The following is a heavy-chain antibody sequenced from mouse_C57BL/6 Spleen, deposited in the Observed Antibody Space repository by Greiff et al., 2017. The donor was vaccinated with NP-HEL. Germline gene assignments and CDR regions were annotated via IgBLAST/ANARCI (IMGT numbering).Heavy chain of an antibody. CDR2: INPNYGTT. CDR3: AGTYDGYPDWYFDV. Sequence: VQLQQSGPELVKPGASVKISCKASGYSFTDYNMNWVKQSHGKSLEWIGVINPNYGTTSYNQKFKGKATLTVDQSSSTAYMQLNSLTSEDSAVYYCAGTYDGYPDWYFDVWGTGTTVTVSS. V-gene: IGHV1-39*01. CDR1: GYSFTDYN. D-gene: IGHD2-3*01. J-gene: IGHJ1*03.